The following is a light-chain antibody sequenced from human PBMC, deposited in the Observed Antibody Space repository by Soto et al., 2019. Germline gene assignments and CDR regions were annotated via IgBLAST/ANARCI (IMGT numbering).Light chain of an antibody. V-gene: IGKV3-20*01. Sequence: ISLSQSPVTLSLSPWERATLSCRSIQSVSINYLAWYQQKPGQAPRLLIYGASTRATGVPDRFSVSGSGTDFTLKISRLEPEDFEVHQRQQYPSLSWKFGQGHXVEIK. J-gene: IGKJ1*01. CDR1: QSVSINY. CDR3: QQYPSLSWK. CDR2: GAS.